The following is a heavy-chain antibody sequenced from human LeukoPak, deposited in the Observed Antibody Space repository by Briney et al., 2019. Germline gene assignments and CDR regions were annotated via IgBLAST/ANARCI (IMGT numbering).Heavy chain of an antibody. CDR2: INQDGSEK. CDR1: GFTFSSSW. J-gene: IGHJ4*02. Sequence: PGGPLRLSCAASGFTFSSSWMTWVRQAPGKGLEWVANINQDGSEKYYVDSVKGRFTISRDNAKNSLYLQMNSLRAEDTAVYYCARNWWSDYWGQGTLVTVSS. CDR3: ARNWWSDY. V-gene: IGHV3-7*01. D-gene: IGHD2-15*01.